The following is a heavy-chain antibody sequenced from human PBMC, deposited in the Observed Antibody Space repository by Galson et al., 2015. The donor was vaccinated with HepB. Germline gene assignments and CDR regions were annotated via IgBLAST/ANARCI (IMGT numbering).Heavy chain of an antibody. CDR1: GDSVSSNSAA. V-gene: IGHV6-1*01. D-gene: IGHD1-26*01. J-gene: IGHJ5*02. CDR3: ARDLPSGSYGRYNWFDP. CDR2: TYYRSKWYN. Sequence: CAISGDSVSSNSAAWNWIRQSPSRGLEWLGRTYYRSKWYNDYAVSVKSRITINPDTSKNQFSLQLNSVTPEDTAVYYCARDLPSGSYGRYNWFDPWGQGTLVTVSS.